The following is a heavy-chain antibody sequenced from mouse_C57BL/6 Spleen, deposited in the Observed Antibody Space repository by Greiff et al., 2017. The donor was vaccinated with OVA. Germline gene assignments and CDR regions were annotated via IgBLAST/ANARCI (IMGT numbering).Heavy chain of an antibody. V-gene: IGHV2-5*01. CDR3: AKNQLTGIYYYAMDY. Sequence: QVQLQQSGPGLVQPSQSLSITCTVSGFSLTSYGVHWVRQSPGKGLEWLGVIWRGGSTDYNAAFMSRLSITKDNSKSQVFFKMNSLQADDTAIYYCAKNQLTGIYYYAMDYWGQGTSVTVSS. CDR1: GFSLTSYG. CDR2: IWRGGST. J-gene: IGHJ4*01. D-gene: IGHD4-1*01.